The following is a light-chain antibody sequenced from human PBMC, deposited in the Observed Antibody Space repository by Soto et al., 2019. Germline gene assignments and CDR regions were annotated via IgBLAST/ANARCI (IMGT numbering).Light chain of an antibody. CDR2: GAS. J-gene: IGKJ1*01. CDR1: QSVSSNF. V-gene: IGKV3-20*01. CDR3: PQYGTSPPT. Sequence: EIVLTQSPGTLSLSPGERATLSCKASQSVSSNFLAWYQRKPGQAPRLLIYGASYRATDIPYRFSGSGSGADFTLTITRLEPADFAVYYCPQYGTSPPTFGQGTKVEI.